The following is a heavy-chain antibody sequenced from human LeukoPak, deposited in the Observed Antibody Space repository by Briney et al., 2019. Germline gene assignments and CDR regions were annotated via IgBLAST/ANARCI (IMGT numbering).Heavy chain of an antibody. CDR2: IYYSGST. CDR1: GGSISSYY. Sequence: SETLFLTCTVSGGSISSYYWSWIRQPPGKGLEWIGYIYYSGSTNYNPSLKSRVTISVDTSKNQFSLKLSSVTAADTAVYYCARECSSTSCYGYAFDIWGQGTMVTVSS. J-gene: IGHJ3*02. D-gene: IGHD2-2*01. V-gene: IGHV4-59*12. CDR3: ARECSSTSCYGYAFDI.